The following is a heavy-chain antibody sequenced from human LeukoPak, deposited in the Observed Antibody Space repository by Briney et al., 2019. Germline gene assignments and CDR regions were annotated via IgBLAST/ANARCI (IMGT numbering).Heavy chain of an antibody. D-gene: IGHD3-10*01. CDR1: GLTFSNYW. CDR2: IKHDGSRD. J-gene: IGHJ6*02. Sequence: PGGSLRLSCAASGLTFSNYWMSWVRQAPGKGLEWVGNIKHDGSRDYYLDSLKGRLTISRDNAKNSLYLQMNSLRAEDTAVYYCARDSDLYGSGSYYRGSKPDYNYYAMDVWGQGTTVTVSS. CDR3: ARDSDLYGSGSYYRGSKPDYNYYAMDV. V-gene: IGHV3-7*01.